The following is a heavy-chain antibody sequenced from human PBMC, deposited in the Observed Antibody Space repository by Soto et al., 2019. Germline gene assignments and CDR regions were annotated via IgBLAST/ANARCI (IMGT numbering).Heavy chain of an antibody. CDR3: ATPRYSSSFPDYYYYYGMDV. D-gene: IGHD6-6*01. J-gene: IGHJ6*02. V-gene: IGHV1-24*01. Sequence: VKVYCKSSGYANSVVPVHWGRQDKGKGLEWMGGFDPEDGETIYAQKFQGRVTMTEDTSTDTAYMELSSLRSEDTAVYYCATPRYSSSFPDYYYYYGMDVWGQGTTVTGSS. CDR2: FDPEDGET. CDR1: GYANSVVP.